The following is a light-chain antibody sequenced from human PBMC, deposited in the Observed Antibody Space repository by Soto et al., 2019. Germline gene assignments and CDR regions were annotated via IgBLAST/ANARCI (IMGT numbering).Light chain of an antibody. V-gene: IGLV3-21*02. J-gene: IGLJ1*01. CDR3: QVWDSSSDLPNYV. Sequence: SYELTQPPSVSVAPGQTARITCGGNNIGSKSVHWYQQKPGQAPVLVVYDDGDRSSGIPERFSGSNSGNTATLTISRVEAGDEADYYCQVWDSSSDLPNYVFGTGTKV. CDR2: DDG. CDR1: NIGSKS.